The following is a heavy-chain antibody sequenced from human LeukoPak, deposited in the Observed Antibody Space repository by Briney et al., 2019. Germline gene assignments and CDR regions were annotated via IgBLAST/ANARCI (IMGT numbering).Heavy chain of an antibody. CDR2: IKQDGSDK. CDR3: ARACYYDSSGYCHDAFDI. Sequence: GGSLRLSCAASGFTFSSYAMSWVRQAPRKGLEWVANIKQDGSDKYYVDSVKGRFTISRDNARNSLYLQMNSLRAEDTAVYYCARACYYDSSGYCHDAFDIWGQGTMVTVSS. J-gene: IGHJ3*02. CDR1: GFTFSSYA. V-gene: IGHV3-7*01. D-gene: IGHD3-22*01.